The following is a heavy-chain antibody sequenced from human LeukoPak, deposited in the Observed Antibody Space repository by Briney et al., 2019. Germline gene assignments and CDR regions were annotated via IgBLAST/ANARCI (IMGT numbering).Heavy chain of an antibody. D-gene: IGHD1-7*01. CDR1: GGSFSNYY. Sequence: PSETLSLTCAVYGGSFSNYYWSWIRQPPGKGLEWIGEINDSGRTNYTPSLMSRVTVSVDTSKKQFSLGLTSVTATDTAVYYCARRWNYGRNYYIDVWGKGATVTVSS. V-gene: IGHV4-34*01. J-gene: IGHJ6*03. CDR2: INDSGRT. CDR3: ARRWNYGRNYYIDV.